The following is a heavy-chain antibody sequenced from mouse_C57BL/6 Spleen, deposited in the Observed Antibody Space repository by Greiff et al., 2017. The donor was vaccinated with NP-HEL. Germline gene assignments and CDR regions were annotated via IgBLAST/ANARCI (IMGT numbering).Heavy chain of an antibody. CDR1: GYTFTSYW. D-gene: IGHD1-1*01. V-gene: IGHV1-69*01. CDR3: ARGITTVVGPLVDV. J-gene: IGHJ1*03. Sequence: QVQLQQPGAELVMPGASVTLSCKASGYTFTSYWMHWVKPRPGQGLEWIGELDPSDSYTNYNQKFKGKSTLTVDKSSSTAYMQLSSLTSEDSAVYYCARGITTVVGPLVDVWGTGTTVTVSS. CDR2: LDPSDSYT.